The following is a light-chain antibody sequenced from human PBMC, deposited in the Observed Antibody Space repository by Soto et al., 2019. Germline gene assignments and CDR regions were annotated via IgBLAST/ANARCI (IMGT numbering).Light chain of an antibody. CDR1: QSVSSSD. CDR3: DQYDSSPLT. CDR2: GAS. J-gene: IGKJ4*01. Sequence: EIVLTQSPGTLSLSPGERATLSCRASQSVSSSDLAWYQQNPGQAPRLLIYGASSRDTGIPDRFSGSGSGTDFTLTSMILEPEHFGVYYCDQYDSSPLTFGGGTEVEIK. V-gene: IGKV3-20*01.